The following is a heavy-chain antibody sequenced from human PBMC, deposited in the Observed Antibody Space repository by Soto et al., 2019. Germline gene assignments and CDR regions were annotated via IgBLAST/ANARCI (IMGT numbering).Heavy chain of an antibody. D-gene: IGHD6-13*01. CDR2: ISSSSSYI. CDR3: ARVEQLVRRVWFDP. V-gene: IGHV3-21*01. CDR1: GFTFSSYS. J-gene: IGHJ5*02. Sequence: EVQLVESGGGLVKPGGSLRLSCAASGFTFSSYSMNWVRQAPGKGLEWVSSISSSSSYIYYADSVKGRFTISRDNAKNSLYLQMNSLRAEDTAVYYCARVEQLVRRVWFDPWGQGTLVTVSS.